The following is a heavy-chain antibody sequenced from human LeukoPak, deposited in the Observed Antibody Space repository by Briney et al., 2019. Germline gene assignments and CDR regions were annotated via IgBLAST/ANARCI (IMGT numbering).Heavy chain of an antibody. D-gene: IGHD6-13*01. V-gene: IGHV3-20*04. J-gene: IGHJ4*02. Sequence: GGSLRLSCAASGFTFDDYGMSWVRQAPGKGLESVSGINWNGGSTGYADSVKGRFTISRDNAKNSLYLQMNSLRAEDTALYYCARDPQQLRGFDYWGQGTLVTVSS. CDR1: GFTFDDYG. CDR2: INWNGGST. CDR3: ARDPQQLRGFDY.